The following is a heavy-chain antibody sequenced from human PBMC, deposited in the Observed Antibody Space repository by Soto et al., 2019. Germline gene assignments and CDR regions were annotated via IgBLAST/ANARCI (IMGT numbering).Heavy chain of an antibody. CDR2: IIPIFGTA. V-gene: IGHV1-69*12. CDR3: ASHGGSSPDGRYYYGIDV. Sequence: QVQLVQSGAEVKKPGPSVKVSCKASGGTFSSYAISWVRQAPGQGLEWMGGIIPIFGTADYAQKFQGRVTITADESTSTAYMELSTLRSEDTAVDYCASHGGSSPDGRYYYGIDVWGQGTTVTVSS. J-gene: IGHJ6*02. D-gene: IGHD1-26*01. CDR1: GGTFSSYA.